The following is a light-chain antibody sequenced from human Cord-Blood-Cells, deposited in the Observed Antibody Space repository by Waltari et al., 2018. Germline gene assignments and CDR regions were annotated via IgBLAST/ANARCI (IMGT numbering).Light chain of an antibody. V-gene: IGLV2-23*01. Sequence: QSALTQPASVSGSPGQSITISCTGTSSDVGRYNLVSWYQQNPGKAPKLMIYEGSKRPSGVSNRFSGSKSGNTASLTISGLQAEDEADYYCCSYAGSSTVVLGGGTKLTVL. J-gene: IGLJ2*01. CDR2: EGS. CDR3: CSYAGSSTVV. CDR1: SSDVGRYNL.